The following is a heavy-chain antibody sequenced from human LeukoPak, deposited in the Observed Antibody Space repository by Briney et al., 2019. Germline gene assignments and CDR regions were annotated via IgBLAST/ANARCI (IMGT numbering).Heavy chain of an antibody. CDR3: ARDPGRIAAAADYYYYGMDV. V-gene: IGHV3-21*01. J-gene: IGHJ6*02. D-gene: IGHD6-13*01. CDR1: GFTFSSYS. Sequence: GGSLRLSCAASGFTFSSYSMNWVRQAPGKGLEWVSSISSSSSYIYYADSVKGRFTISRDNAKNSLYLQMNSLRAEDTAVYYCARDPGRIAAAADYYYYGMDVWGQGTTVTVSS. CDR2: ISSSSSYI.